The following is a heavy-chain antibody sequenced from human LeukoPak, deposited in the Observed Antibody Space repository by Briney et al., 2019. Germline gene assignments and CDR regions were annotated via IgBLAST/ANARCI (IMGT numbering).Heavy chain of an antibody. V-gene: IGHV4-39*01. J-gene: IGHJ5*02. CDR2: IYYSGST. Sequence: SETLSLTCTVSGGSISSSSYYWGWIRQPPGKGLEWIGSIYYSGSTYYNPSLKSRVTISVDTSKNQFSLKLSSVTAADTAVYYCARTYYDFWSGYLAGWFDPWGQGTLVTVSS. D-gene: IGHD3-3*01. CDR1: GGSISSSSYY. CDR3: ARTYYDFWSGYLAGWFDP.